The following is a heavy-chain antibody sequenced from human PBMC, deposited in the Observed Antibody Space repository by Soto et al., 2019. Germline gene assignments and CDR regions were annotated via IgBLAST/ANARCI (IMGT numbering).Heavy chain of an antibody. D-gene: IGHD3-9*01. CDR3: ARVDYDILTGYYKAEYFQH. CDR2: IYHSGST. Sequence: SETLSLTCAVSGGSISSGGYSWSWIRQPPGKGLEWIGYIYHSGSTYYNPSLKSRVTISVDRSKNQFSLKLSSVTAADTAVYYCARVDYDILTGYYKAEYFQHWGQGTLVTVSS. J-gene: IGHJ1*01. V-gene: IGHV4-30-2*01. CDR1: GGSISSGGYS.